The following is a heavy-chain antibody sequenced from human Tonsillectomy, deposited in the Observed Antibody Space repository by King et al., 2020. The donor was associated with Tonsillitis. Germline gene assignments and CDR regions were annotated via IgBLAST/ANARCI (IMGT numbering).Heavy chain of an antibody. CDR2: IYYSGST. V-gene: IGHV4-61*01. CDR3: AREKGGSWFGEDYYYYYGMAV. CDR1: GGSVSSGSYY. D-gene: IGHD3-10*01. J-gene: IGHJ6*02. Sequence: VQLQESGPGLVKPSETLSLTCTVSGGSVSSGSYYWSWIRQPPGKGLEWIGYIYYSGSTNYNPSLKSRVTISVDTSKNQFSLKLSSVTAADTAVYYCAREKGGSWFGEDYYYYYGMAVWGQGTTVTVSS.